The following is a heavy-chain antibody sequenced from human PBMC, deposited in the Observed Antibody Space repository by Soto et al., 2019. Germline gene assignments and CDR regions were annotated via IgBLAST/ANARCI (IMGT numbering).Heavy chain of an antibody. J-gene: IGHJ4*02. CDR2: ISGSGGST. V-gene: IGHV3-23*04. CDR3: AKDREDYYGSGSYFDY. D-gene: IGHD3-10*01. Sequence: EVQLVESGGGLVQPGGSLRLSCAASGFTFSSYAMSWVRQAPGKGLEWVSAISGSGGSTYYADSVKGRFTISRDNSKNTLYLQMNSLRAEDTAVYYCAKDREDYYGSGSYFDYWGQGTLVTVSS. CDR1: GFTFSSYA.